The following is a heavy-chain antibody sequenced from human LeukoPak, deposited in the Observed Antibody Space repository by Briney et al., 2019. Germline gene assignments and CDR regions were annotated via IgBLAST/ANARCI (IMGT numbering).Heavy chain of an antibody. Sequence: GGSLRLSRAASGFTFSSYGMHWVRQAPGKGLEWVAFIRYDGSNKYYADSVKGRFTISRDNSKNTLYLQMNSLRAEDTAVYYCAKDRGAARLIDWFDPWGQGTLVTVSS. CDR1: GFTFSSYG. CDR3: AKDRGAARLIDWFDP. CDR2: IRYDGSNK. V-gene: IGHV3-30*02. D-gene: IGHD6-6*01. J-gene: IGHJ5*02.